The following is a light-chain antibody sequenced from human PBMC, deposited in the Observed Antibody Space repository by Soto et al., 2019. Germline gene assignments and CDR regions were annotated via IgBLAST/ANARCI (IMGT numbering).Light chain of an antibody. V-gene: IGLV2-11*01. Sequence: QSALTQPRSVSGSPGQSVTISCTGTSSDVGGYNYVSWYQQHPGKAPKLIIYDVSKRPSGVPDRFPGSKSANTASLTISGLQAEDEAHYYCCSYAGSYTFVFGSGTKVTVL. CDR3: CSYAGSYTFV. CDR2: DVS. J-gene: IGLJ1*01. CDR1: SSDVGGYNY.